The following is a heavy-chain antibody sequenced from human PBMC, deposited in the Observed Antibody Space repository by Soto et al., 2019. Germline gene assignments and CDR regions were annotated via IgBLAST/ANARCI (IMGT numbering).Heavy chain of an antibody. Sequence: QITLKESGPTLVKPTQTLTLTCTFSGFSLSGGGVGVAWHRQPPGRALQWLALIYWNDDNRYRPSRNSSLTIRKGSSKNQVGLTITNVDPVDTATYYCAQCVDFSSSYNYWGQGALVLVST. CDR1: GFSLSGGGVG. CDR3: AQCVDFSSSYNY. CDR2: IYWNDDN. V-gene: IGHV2-5*01. D-gene: IGHD3-10*01. J-gene: IGHJ4*02.